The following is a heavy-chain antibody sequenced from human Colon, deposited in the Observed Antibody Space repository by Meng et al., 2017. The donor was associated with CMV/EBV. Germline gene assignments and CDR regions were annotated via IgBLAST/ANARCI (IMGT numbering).Heavy chain of an antibody. J-gene: IGHJ4*02. CDR2: MYYSGST. V-gene: IGHV4-39*07. Sequence: GSLRLSCTVSGGSISSSSYYWGWIRQPPGKGLEWIGSMYYSGSTYYNPSLKSRVTISVDTSKNQFSLKLSSVTAADTAVYYCARDRMGMFDYWGQGTLVTVSS. CDR1: GGSISSSSYY. CDR3: ARDRMGMFDY. D-gene: IGHD7-27*01.